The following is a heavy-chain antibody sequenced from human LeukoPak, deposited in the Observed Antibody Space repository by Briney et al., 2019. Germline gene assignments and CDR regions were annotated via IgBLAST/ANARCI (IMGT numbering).Heavy chain of an antibody. V-gene: IGHV3-9*01. CDR1: GFTFDDYA. D-gene: IGHD3-9*01. CDR2: ISWNSGSI. Sequence: GGSLRLSCAASGFTFDDYAMHWVRQAPGKGLEWVSGISWNSGSIGYADSVKGRFTISRDNAKNSLYLQMNSLRSDDTAVYYCARDRVHYDILTGPDYWGQGTLVTVSS. J-gene: IGHJ4*02. CDR3: ARDRVHYDILTGPDY.